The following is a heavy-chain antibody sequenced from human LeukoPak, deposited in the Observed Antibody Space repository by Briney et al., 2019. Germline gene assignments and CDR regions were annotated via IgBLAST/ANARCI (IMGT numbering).Heavy chain of an antibody. Sequence: GGSLRLSWATSGFTFSSHDMHGVRHAAGKGREWVSGFIPAGDRNYAASVKGRFSISRANANSSLYLQLNSLRVGQTARYFCVRGGVWGISSNWLEFWGQGILVTVSS. CDR2: FIPAGDR. V-gene: IGHV3-13*04. CDR3: VRGGVWGISSNWLEF. D-gene: IGHD7-27*01. J-gene: IGHJ5*01. CDR1: GFTFSSHD.